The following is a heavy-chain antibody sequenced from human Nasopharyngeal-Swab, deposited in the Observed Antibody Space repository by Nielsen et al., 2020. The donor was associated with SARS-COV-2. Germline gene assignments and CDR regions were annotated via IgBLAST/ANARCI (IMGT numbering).Heavy chain of an antibody. CDR2: ISGADDST. Sequence: LKISCSASGFIFKNYAMNWVRQAPGRGLEWVSAISGADDSTKYADSVKGRFTISRDNSKNTLDLQMNSLRAEDTAMYYCAKDRDSGDDSGEYYHYYGMDVWGQGTSVTVS. V-gene: IGHV3-23*01. CDR1: GFIFKNYA. J-gene: IGHJ6*02. D-gene: IGHD5-12*01. CDR3: AKDRDSGDDSGEYYHYYGMDV.